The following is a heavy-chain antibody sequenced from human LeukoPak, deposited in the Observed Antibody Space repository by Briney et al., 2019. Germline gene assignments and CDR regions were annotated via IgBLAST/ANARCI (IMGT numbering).Heavy chain of an antibody. CDR1: GGSFSGYY. D-gene: IGHD1-14*01. J-gene: IGHJ3*02. CDR3: ARLEAKRRRETGAFDI. CDR2: INHSGGT. V-gene: IGHV4-34*01. Sequence: PSETLSLTCAVCGGSFSGYYWSWIRQPPGKGLEWIGEINHSGGTNHNPSLKSRVTISVDTSKNQFSLKLSSVTAADTAVYYCARLEAKRRRETGAFDIWGQGTMVTVSS.